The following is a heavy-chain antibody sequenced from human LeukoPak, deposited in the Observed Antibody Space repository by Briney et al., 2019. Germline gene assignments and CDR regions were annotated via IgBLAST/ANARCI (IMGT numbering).Heavy chain of an antibody. Sequence: GGSLRLSCIGSGFIFDDYGLSWVRQAPGKGLEWVSSISNGGGFKSYADSLEGRFAISRENAKNSLYLQMNSLRAEDTAVYYCATEYSDNSGYCFHWGQGTLVTVSS. CDR2: ISNGGGFK. D-gene: IGHD3-22*01. V-gene: IGHV3-21*01. J-gene: IGHJ4*02. CDR3: ATEYSDNSGYCFH. CDR1: GFIFDDYG.